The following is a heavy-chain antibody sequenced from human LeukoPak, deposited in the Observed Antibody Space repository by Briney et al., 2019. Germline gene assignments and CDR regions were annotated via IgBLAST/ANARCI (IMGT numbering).Heavy chain of an antibody. V-gene: IGHV1-46*01. Sequence: ASVKVSCKASGYTFTSHYMHWVRQAPGQGLEWMGIINPSGGSTSYAQKFQGRVTMTRDMSTSTVYMELSSLRSEDTAVYYCARRRQRWLQPSPQDYSDYWGQGTLVTVSS. J-gene: IGHJ4*02. CDR1: GYTFTSHY. D-gene: IGHD5-24*01. CDR3: ARRRQRWLQPSPQDYSDY. CDR2: INPSGGST.